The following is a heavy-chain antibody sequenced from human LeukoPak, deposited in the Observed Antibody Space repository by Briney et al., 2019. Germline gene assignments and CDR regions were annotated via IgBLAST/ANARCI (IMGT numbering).Heavy chain of an antibody. J-gene: IGHJ5*02. D-gene: IGHD2-2*02. CDR3: ARDRPGRYCSSISCYSVSPFDP. CDR2: IIPIFGTA. V-gene: IGHV1-69*13. CDR1: GGTVRRYA. Sequence: GASVKVSCKASGGTVRRYAISWVRQAPGQGLEWMGGIIPIFGTANYAQKFQGRVTITADESTGTAYMELSSLKSEDTAVYYCARDRPGRYCSSISCYSVSPFDPWGQGTLVTVSS.